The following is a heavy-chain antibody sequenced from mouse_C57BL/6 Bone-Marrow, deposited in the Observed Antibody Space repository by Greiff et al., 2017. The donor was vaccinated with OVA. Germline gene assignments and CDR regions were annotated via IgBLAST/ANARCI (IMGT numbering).Heavy chain of an antibody. CDR1: GFTFSDFY. J-gene: IGHJ4*01. V-gene: IGHV7-1*01. Sequence: EVKLVESGGGLVQSGRSLRLSCATSGFTFSDFYMEWVRQAPGKGLEWIAASRNKANDYTTEYSASVKGRFIVSRDTSQSILYLQMNALRAEDTAIYYCARVDGYLYAMDYWGQGTSVTVSS. CDR3: ARVDGYLYAMDY. D-gene: IGHD2-3*01. CDR2: SRNKANDYTT.